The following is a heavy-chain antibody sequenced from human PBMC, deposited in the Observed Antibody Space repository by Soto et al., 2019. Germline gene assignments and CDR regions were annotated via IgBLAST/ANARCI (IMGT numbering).Heavy chain of an antibody. D-gene: IGHD1-26*01. V-gene: IGHV5-51*01. Sequence: GESLNIACNGSGYSFTTYLIGCVRQMPGKGLGWMGIIYPGDSDTRYSPSFQGQVTISADKSISTAYLQWSSLKASDIAMYYCTRGVGATRPYFHHWGQGTLFTVSS. J-gene: IGHJ4*02. CDR1: GYSFTTYL. CDR3: TRGVGATRPYFHH. CDR2: IYPGDSDT.